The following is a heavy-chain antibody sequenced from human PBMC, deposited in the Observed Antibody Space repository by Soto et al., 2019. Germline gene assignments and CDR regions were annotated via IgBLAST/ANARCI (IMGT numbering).Heavy chain of an antibody. CDR3: ARGPAAGGGDAFDI. CDR1: GGSFSGYY. CDR2: INHSGST. J-gene: IGHJ3*02. D-gene: IGHD2-2*01. Sequence: SETLSLTCAVYGGSFSGYYWSWIRQPPGKGLEWIGEINHSGSTNYNPSLKSRVTISVDTSKNQFSLKLSSVTAADTAVYYCARGPAAGGGDAFDIWGQGTMVTVSS. V-gene: IGHV4-34*01.